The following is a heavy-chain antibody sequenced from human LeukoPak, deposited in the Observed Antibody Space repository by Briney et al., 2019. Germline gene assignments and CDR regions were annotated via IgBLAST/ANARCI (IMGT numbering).Heavy chain of an antibody. Sequence: PGGSLRLSCQASGFTFTNYAMSWVRQAPGKGLEWVSSINPDGGSFFADSVKGRFTIFRDDSRSVVYLQMNTLSAEDTAVYYCARSGVATCHHWGQGILVTVSS. CDR2: INPDGGS. CDR3: ARSGVATCHH. CDR1: GFTFTNYA. V-gene: IGHV3-23*01. D-gene: IGHD2-15*01. J-gene: IGHJ5*02.